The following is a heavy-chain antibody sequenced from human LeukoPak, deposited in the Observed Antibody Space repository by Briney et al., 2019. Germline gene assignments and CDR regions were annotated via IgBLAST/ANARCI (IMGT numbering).Heavy chain of an antibody. Sequence: PGGSLRLSCAASGFTFSSYAMSWVRQAPGKGLEWVSAISGSGGSTYYADSVKGRFTISRDNSKNTLYLQMNSLRAEDTAVYYCAKGGRSGTYYYYYMDVWGKGTTVTVSS. CDR2: ISGSGGST. D-gene: IGHD1-26*01. CDR1: GFTFSSYA. J-gene: IGHJ6*03. CDR3: AKGGRSGTYYYYYMDV. V-gene: IGHV3-23*01.